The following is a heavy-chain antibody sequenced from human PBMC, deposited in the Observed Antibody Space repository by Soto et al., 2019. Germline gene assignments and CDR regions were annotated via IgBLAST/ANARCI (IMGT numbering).Heavy chain of an antibody. CDR2: ISWNSGSI. CDR3: AKDIVDSSGPRGMDV. J-gene: IGHJ6*02. Sequence: GGSLRLSCAASGFTFDDYAMHWVRQAPGKGLEWVSGISWNSGSIGYADSVKGRFTISRDNAKNSLYLQMNSLRAEDTALYYCAKDIVDSSGPRGMDVWGQGTTVTVSS. CDR1: GFTFDDYA. V-gene: IGHV3-9*01. D-gene: IGHD6-19*01.